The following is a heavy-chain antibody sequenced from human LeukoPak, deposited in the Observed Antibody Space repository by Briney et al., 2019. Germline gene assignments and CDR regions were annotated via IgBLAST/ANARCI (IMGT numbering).Heavy chain of an antibody. CDR3: ARFADTNYDAFDI. D-gene: IGHD4-11*01. V-gene: IGHV4-38-2*02. Sequence: PSETLSLTCTVSGYSITSGSYWGWIRQPPGKGLEWIANVYHRGTTYYNPSLKSRFTISVDTSKNHFSLRLSSLSAADTAIYYCARFADTNYDAFDIWGQGTLVTVSS. CDR1: GYSITSGSY. J-gene: IGHJ3*02. CDR2: VYHRGTT.